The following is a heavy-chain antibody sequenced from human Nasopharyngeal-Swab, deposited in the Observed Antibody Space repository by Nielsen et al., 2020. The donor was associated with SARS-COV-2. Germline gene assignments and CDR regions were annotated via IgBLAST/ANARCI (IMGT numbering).Heavy chain of an antibody. CDR1: GFTFSSYA. CDR3: ARAGGSYFDL. Sequence: GGSLRLSCAASGFTFSSYAMHWVRQAPGKGLEWVAVISYDGSNKYYADSVKGRFTISRDNSKNTLYLQMNSLRAEDTAVYYCARAGGSYFDLWGRVTLVTVSS. CDR2: ISYDGSNK. D-gene: IGHD2-15*01. V-gene: IGHV3-30-3*01. J-gene: IGHJ2*01.